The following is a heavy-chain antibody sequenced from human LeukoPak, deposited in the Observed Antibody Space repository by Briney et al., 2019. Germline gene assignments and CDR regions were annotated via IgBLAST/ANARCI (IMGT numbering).Heavy chain of an antibody. CDR1: GGSISHYY. Sequence: SETLSLTCTVSGGSISHYYWTWIRQPPGKGLEWIGEINHSGSTNYNPSLKSRVTISVDTSKNQFSLKLGSVTAADTAVYYCARGEMATVEDAFDIWGQGTMVTVSS. D-gene: IGHD5-24*01. CDR3: ARGEMATVEDAFDI. J-gene: IGHJ3*02. CDR2: INHSGST. V-gene: IGHV4-34*01.